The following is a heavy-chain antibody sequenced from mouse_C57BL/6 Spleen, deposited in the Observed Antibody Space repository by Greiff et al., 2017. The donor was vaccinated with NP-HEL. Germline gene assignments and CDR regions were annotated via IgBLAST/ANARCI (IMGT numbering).Heavy chain of an antibody. J-gene: IGHJ4*01. CDR3: ARSRAIKDYAMDY. V-gene: IGHV1-72*01. CDR2: IDPNSGGT. Sequence: QVHVKQPGAELVKPGASVKLSCKASGYTFTSYWMHWVKQRPGRGLEWIGRIDPNSGGTKYNEKFKSKATLTVDKPSSTAYMQLSSLTSEDSAVYYCARSRAIKDYAMDYWGQGTSVTVSS. CDR1: GYTFTSYW. D-gene: IGHD3-1*01.